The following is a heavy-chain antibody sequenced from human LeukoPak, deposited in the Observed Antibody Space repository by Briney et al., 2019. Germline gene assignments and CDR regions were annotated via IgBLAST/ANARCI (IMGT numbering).Heavy chain of an antibody. V-gene: IGHV3-53*01. CDR3: ARCLSDFWSGDY. CDR2: IYSGGST. D-gene: IGHD3-3*01. Sequence: GGSLRLSCAASGFTVSSNYMSWVRQAPGKGLEWVSVIYSGGSTYYADSVKGRFTISRDNSKNTLYLQMNSLRAEDTAVYYCARCLSDFWSGDYWGQGTLVTVSS. CDR1: GFTVSSNY. J-gene: IGHJ4*02.